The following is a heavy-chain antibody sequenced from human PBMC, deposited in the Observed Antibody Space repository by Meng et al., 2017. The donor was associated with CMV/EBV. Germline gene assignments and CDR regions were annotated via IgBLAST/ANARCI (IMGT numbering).Heavy chain of an antibody. V-gene: IGHV3-74*01. Sequence: GESLKISCAASGFTFSSYWMHWVRQAPGKGLVWVSRINSDGSSTSYADSVKGRFTISRDNAKNTLYLQMNSLRAEDTAVYYCAQSGGTYDFWSGYYSSSDTYGMNVWGQGTTVTVSS. CDR1: GFTFSSYW. CDR3: AQSGGTYDFWSGYYSSSDTYGMNV. J-gene: IGHJ6*02. D-gene: IGHD3-3*01. CDR2: INSDGSST.